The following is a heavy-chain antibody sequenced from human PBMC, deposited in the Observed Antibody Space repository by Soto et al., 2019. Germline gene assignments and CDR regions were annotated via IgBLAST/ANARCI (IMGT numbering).Heavy chain of an antibody. V-gene: IGHV3-21*02. CDR2: ISSSGSDI. Sequence: EVQLGESGGGLVKPGGSLRLSCAASGFSFSSYSINWVRQAPGKGLEWVSCISSSGSDIYYADSAKGRFTISRDNTKNSVFLQMNSLRAEDTAVYYCAKVGAVWGAADFWGQGTPVTVSS. CDR1: GFSFSSYS. CDR3: AKVGAVWGAADF. J-gene: IGHJ4*02. D-gene: IGHD3-10*01.